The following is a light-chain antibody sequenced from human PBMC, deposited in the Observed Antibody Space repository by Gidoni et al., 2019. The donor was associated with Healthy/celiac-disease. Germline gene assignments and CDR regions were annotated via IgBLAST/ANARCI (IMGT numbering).Light chain of an antibody. J-gene: IGKJ2*01. Sequence: DIKMPQSPSSLSASVGDRVTITCRASQSISSYLNWYQQKPGKAPKLLIYAASSLQSGVPSRFSGSGSGTDFTLTISSLQPEDFATYYCQQSYSNPYTFGQGTKLEIK. V-gene: IGKV1-39*01. CDR1: QSISSY. CDR3: QQSYSNPYT. CDR2: AAS.